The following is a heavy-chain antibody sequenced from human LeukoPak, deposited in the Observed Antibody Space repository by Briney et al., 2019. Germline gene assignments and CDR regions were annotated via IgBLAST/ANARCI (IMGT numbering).Heavy chain of an antibody. CDR3: AAGSLGIVVKTYINWFDY. D-gene: IGHD6-19*01. Sequence: ASVKVSCKASGYTFTNYHMHWVRQAPGQGLEWMGLLNPSDGSTTYAQKFQGRITMTRDMSTSAVYMELSTLRSEDTAVYYCAAGSLGIVVKTYINWFDYWGQGTLVTVSS. V-gene: IGHV1-46*01. CDR1: GYTFTNYH. J-gene: IGHJ5*01. CDR2: LNPSDGST.